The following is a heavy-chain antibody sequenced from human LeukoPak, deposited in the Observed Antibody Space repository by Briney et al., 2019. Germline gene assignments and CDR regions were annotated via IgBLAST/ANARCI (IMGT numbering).Heavy chain of an antibody. CDR1: GGSISSYY. CDR2: IYYSGST. V-gene: IGHV4-59*01. CDR3: ARGRYYDSSGYYRSYWYFDL. J-gene: IGHJ2*01. Sequence: SETLSLTCTVSGGSISSYYWSWIRQPPGKGLEWIGYIYYSGSTNYNPSLKSRVTISVDTSKNQFSLKLSSVTAADTAVYYCARGRYYDSSGYYRSYWYFDLWGRGTLVTVSS. D-gene: IGHD3-22*01.